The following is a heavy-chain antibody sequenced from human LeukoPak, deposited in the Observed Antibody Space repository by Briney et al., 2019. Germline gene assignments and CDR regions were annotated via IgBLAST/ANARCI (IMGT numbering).Heavy chain of an antibody. V-gene: IGHV1-18*01. CDR3: ARGLYSSGWYHPLGY. CDR1: GYTFTSYG. J-gene: IGHJ4*02. CDR2: ISAYNGNT. D-gene: IGHD6-19*01. Sequence: GASVKVSCKASGYTFTSYGISWVRQAPGQGLEWMGWISAYNGNTNYAQKLQGRVTMTTDTSTSTAYMELRSLRSDDTAVYYCARGLYSSGWYHPLGYWGQGTLVTVSS.